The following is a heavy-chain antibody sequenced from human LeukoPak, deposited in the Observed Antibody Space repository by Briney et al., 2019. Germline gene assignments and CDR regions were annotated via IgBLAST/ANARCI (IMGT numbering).Heavy chain of an antibody. D-gene: IGHD2-8*01. V-gene: IGHV4-39*01. CDR1: GGSISSSSYY. CDR2: IYYSGST. J-gene: IGHJ4*02. CDR3: ARGIVLMVYAGGYYFDY. Sequence: SETLSLTCTVSGGSISSSSYYWGWIRQPPGKGLEWIGSIYYSGSTYYNPSLKSRVTISVDTSKNQFSLKLSSVTAADTAVYYCARGIVLMVYAGGYYFDYWGQGTLVTVSS.